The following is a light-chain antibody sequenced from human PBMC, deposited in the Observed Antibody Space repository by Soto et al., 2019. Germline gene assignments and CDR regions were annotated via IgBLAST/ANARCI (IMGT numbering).Light chain of an antibody. CDR2: GAS. V-gene: IGKV3-15*01. Sequence: ETVLTQSPGTLSLTPVERATLSCRASQSVGGSLAWYQQRPGQAPRLLISGASTRATGIPARFSGSGSGKEFTLTISSLQSEDFAVYYCQQYNNWPPWTFGQGTKVDIK. CDR1: QSVGGS. CDR3: QQYNNWPPWT. J-gene: IGKJ1*01.